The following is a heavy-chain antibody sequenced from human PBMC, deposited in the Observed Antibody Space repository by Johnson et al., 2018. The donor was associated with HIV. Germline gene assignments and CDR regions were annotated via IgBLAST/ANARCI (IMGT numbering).Heavy chain of an antibody. Sequence: QVQLVESGGGVVQPGRSLRLSCAASGFTFSSYGMHWVRQAPGKGLEWVAVISYDGSNKYYADSVKGRFTISRDNSKNTLYLQMNSLRAEDTAVYYCARGPGLVDAFDIWGQGTMVTVSS. CDR1: GFTFSSYG. CDR2: ISYDGSNK. D-gene: IGHD6-19*01. CDR3: ARGPGLVDAFDI. V-gene: IGHV3-30*03. J-gene: IGHJ3*02.